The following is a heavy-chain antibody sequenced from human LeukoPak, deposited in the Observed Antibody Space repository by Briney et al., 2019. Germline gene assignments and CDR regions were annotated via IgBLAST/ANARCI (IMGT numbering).Heavy chain of an antibody. CDR3: ARWASKGGMDV. CDR1: GCTFDDYG. D-gene: IGHD3-16*01. CDR2: INWNGGST. Sequence: GGSLRLSWAASGCTFDDYGMSWVRQVSGKGLEWVSGINWNGGSTGYADSVKGRFTISRDNAKNSLYLQMNSLRAEDTALYYCARWASKGGMDVWGKGTTVTVSS. V-gene: IGHV3-20*04. J-gene: IGHJ6*04.